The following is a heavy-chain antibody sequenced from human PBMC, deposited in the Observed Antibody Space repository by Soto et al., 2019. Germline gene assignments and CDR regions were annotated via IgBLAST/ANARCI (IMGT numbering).Heavy chain of an antibody. J-gene: IGHJ6*02. Sequence: GGSLRLSCAVSGFIFKNYAMTWVRHVPGRGLEWVASLDGAGDSTYYAESVRGRFSISRDNSQNTLFLKMKRLTVDDTAIYYCAAPRDEYGSGVSWFTYGMDIWGQGTTVTVSS. CDR1: GFIFKNYA. V-gene: IGHV3-23*01. CDR3: AAPRDEYGSGVSWFTYGMDI. CDR2: LDGAGDST. D-gene: IGHD3-10*01.